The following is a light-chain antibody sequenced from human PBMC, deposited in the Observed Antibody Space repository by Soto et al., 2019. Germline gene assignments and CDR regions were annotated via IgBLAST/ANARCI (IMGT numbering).Light chain of an antibody. CDR1: SSNIGHNY. Sequence: QSVLTQPPPGSAAPGQNVTISCHGTSSNIGHNYVSWYRHLPGTNPKLLIYYNYKRPSGSPDRFSGSKCGTSATLVVTRLQIVVEAHDYCGTGDSRLSAWGFGGGTKVTVL. J-gene: IGLJ3*02. V-gene: IGLV1-51*01. CDR2: YNY. CDR3: GTGDSRLSAWG.